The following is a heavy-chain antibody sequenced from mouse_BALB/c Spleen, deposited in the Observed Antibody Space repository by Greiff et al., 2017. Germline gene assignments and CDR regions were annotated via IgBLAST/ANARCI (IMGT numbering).Heavy chain of an antibody. D-gene: IGHD2-4*01. Sequence: DVKLVESGGGLVQPGGSRTLSCAASGFTFSDYGMAWVRQAPGKGPEWVAFISNLAYSIYYADTVTGRFTISRENAKNTLYLEMSSLRSEDTAMYYCARDRGITTGYAMDYWGQGTSVTVSS. J-gene: IGHJ4*01. CDR3: ARDRGITTGYAMDY. V-gene: IGHV5-15*02. CDR2: ISNLAYSI. CDR1: GFTFSDYG.